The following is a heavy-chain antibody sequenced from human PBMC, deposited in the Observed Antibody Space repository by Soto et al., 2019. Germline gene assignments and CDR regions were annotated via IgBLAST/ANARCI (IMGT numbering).Heavy chain of an antibody. J-gene: IGHJ4*02. CDR1: GGSVSSGSYY. D-gene: IGHD3-9*01. CDR2: IYYSGST. CDR3: ARAGYDTPFDY. V-gene: IGHV4-61*01. Sequence: SETLSLTCTVSGGSVSSGSYYWSWIRQPPGKGLEWIGYIYYSGSTNYNPSLKSRVTISVDTSKNQFSLKLSSVTAADTAVYYCARAGYDTPFDYWGQGTLVTVSS.